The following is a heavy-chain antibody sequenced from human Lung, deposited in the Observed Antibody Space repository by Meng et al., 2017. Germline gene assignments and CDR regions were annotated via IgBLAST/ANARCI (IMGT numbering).Heavy chain of an antibody. Sequence: QGQLQQGGAGLLKPSWTLSLTCVVSGGSFSDYYWSWIRQPPGKGLEWIGEINHSGSTNYNPSLESRATISVDTSQNNLSLKLSSVTAADSAVYYCARGPTTMAHDFDYWGQGTLVTVSS. V-gene: IGHV4-34*01. CDR3: ARGPTTMAHDFDY. D-gene: IGHD4-11*01. CDR2: INHSGST. J-gene: IGHJ4*02. CDR1: GGSFSDYY.